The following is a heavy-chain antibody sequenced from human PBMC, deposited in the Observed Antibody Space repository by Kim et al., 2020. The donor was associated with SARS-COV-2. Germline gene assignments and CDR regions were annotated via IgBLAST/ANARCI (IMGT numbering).Heavy chain of an antibody. V-gene: IGHV3-11*04. D-gene: IGHD6-19*01. CDR3: ARDRQYSSGCLMFDP. CDR2: ISSSGSTI. Sequence: GGSLRLSCAASGFTFSDYYMSWIRQAPGKGLEWVSYISSSGSTIYYADSVKGRFTISRDNAKNSLYLQMNSLRAEDTAVYYCARDRQYSSGCLMFDPWGQGTLVTVSS. CDR1: GFTFSDYY. J-gene: IGHJ5*02.